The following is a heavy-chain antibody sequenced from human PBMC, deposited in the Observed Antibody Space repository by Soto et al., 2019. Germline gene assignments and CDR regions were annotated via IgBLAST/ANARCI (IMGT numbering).Heavy chain of an antibody. Sequence: EVQLLESGGGLVQPGGSLRLSCAASGFVFSSYAMSWVRQAPGKGLEWVSTISGSGGNTYYADSVKGRFTISRDNSKNTLYLQMNSLRAEDTALYYCAKDPRVHYYGAGSSSYWGQGTLVNVSS. J-gene: IGHJ4*02. D-gene: IGHD3-10*01. CDR3: AKDPRVHYYGAGSSSY. CDR1: GFVFSSYA. CDR2: ISGSGGNT. V-gene: IGHV3-23*01.